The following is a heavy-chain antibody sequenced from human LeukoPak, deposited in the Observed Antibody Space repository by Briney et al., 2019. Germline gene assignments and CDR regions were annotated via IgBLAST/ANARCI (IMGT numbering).Heavy chain of an antibody. J-gene: IGHJ4*02. V-gene: IGHV4-4*07. CDR1: GGSISSYY. CDR2: IYTSGST. D-gene: IGHD6-19*01. CDR3: ARERREPGIAVAGTDQ. Sequence: SETLSLTCTVSGGSISSYYWSWIRQPAGKGLEWIGRIYTSGSTNYNPSLKSRVTISVDTSKNQFSLKLSSVTAADTAVYYCARERREPGIAVAGTDQWGQGTLVTVSS.